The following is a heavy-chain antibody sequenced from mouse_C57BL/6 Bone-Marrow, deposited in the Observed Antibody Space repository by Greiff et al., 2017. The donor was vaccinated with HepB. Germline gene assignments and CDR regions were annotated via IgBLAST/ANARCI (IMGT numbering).Heavy chain of an antibody. CDR2: INPNNGGT. CDR1: GYTFTDYN. CDR3: AREDYYGYYFDY. V-gene: IGHV1-22*01. D-gene: IGHD1-1*01. Sequence: EVQLQQSGPELVKPGALVKMSCKASGYTFTDYNMHWVKQSHGKSLEWIGYINPNNGGTSYNQKFKGKATLTVNKSSSTAYMELRSLTSEDSAVYYCAREDYYGYYFDYWGQGTTLTVSS. J-gene: IGHJ2*01.